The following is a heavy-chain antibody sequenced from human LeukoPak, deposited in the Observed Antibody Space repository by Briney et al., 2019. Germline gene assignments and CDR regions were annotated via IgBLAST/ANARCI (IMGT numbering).Heavy chain of an antibody. CDR1: GAPISAYH. CDR2: IYSSRRT. V-gene: IGHV4-4*07. CDR3: ARDYSSPDY. Sequence: SETLPLTCSVSGAPISAYHWSWIRQPAGKGLEWIGRIYSSRRTNHIPPLRSPLTMLVDTSKTQLSLKLNSLTAADTAGHYCARDYSSPDYWGQGALVTVSS. D-gene: IGHD6-13*01. J-gene: IGHJ4*02.